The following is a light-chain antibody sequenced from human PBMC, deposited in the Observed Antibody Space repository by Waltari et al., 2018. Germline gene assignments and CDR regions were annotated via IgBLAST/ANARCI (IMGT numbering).Light chain of an antibody. Sequence: ELMMTQSPATLSVSPGERATLSCRASQSVANKVAWYQHRPGQAPRLLIHDASIRATGIPARFSGSGSGTEFTLTISSLQSEDFAVYYCQQYNSWPPLTFGGGTKVEIK. V-gene: IGKV3D-15*01. J-gene: IGKJ4*01. CDR2: DAS. CDR3: QQYNSWPPLT. CDR1: QSVANK.